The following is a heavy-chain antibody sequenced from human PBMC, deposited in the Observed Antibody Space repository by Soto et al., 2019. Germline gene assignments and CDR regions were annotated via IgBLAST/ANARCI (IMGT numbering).Heavy chain of an antibody. CDR2: FDPEDGET. CDR3: ATTSRTGVGWNYERYFDY. D-gene: IGHD1-7*01. CDR1: GYTLTELS. J-gene: IGHJ4*02. Sequence: ASVKVSCKVSGYTLTELSMHWVRQAPGKGLEWMGGFDPEDGETIYAQKFQGRVTMTEDTSTDTAYMELSSLRSEDTAVYYCATTSRTGVGWNYERYFDYWGQGTLVTVSS. V-gene: IGHV1-24*01.